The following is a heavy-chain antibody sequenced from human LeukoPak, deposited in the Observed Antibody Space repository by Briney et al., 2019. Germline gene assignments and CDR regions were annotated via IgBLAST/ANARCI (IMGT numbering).Heavy chain of an antibody. J-gene: IGHJ4*02. V-gene: IGHV4-34*01. Sequence: SETLSLTCAVYGGSFSGYYWSWIRQPPGKGLEWIGEINHSGSTNYNPSLKSRVTISVDTSKNQFSLKLSSVIAADTAVYYCARGHRIAVAAYWGQGTLVAVSS. D-gene: IGHD6-19*01. CDR2: INHSGST. CDR1: GGSFSGYY. CDR3: ARGHRIAVAAY.